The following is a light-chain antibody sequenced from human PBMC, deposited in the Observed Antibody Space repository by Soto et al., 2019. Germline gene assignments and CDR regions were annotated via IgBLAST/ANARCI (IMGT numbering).Light chain of an antibody. Sequence: QSVLTQPPSASGTPGQRVTISCSGSNSNIGSNTVNWYQQLPGTAPKLLIYYDNLRPSGVPDRISGSNSGNTAALTISRVEAGDEADYYCQLWDSNSDHVVFGGGTKLTVL. V-gene: IGLV1-44*01. J-gene: IGLJ2*01. CDR2: YDN. CDR1: NSNIGSNT. CDR3: QLWDSNSDHVV.